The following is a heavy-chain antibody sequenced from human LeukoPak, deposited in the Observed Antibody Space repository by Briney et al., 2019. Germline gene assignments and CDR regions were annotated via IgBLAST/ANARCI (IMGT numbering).Heavy chain of an antibody. V-gene: IGHV3-33*01. CDR3: ARDGTPITTTVTIHPDY. CDR1: GFTFSSYG. CDR2: IWYDGSNK. J-gene: IGHJ4*02. D-gene: IGHD4-17*01. Sequence: RAGGSLRLSCAASGFTFSSYGMHWVRQAPGKGLEWVAVIWYDGSNKYYADSVKGRFTISRDNSKNTLYLQMNSLRAEDTAVYYCARDGTPITTTVTIHPDYWGQGTLVTASS.